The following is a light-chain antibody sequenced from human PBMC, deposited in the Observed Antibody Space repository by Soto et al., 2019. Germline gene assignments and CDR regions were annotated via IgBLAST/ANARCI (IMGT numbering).Light chain of an antibody. Sequence: IQMTQSPSSLSASVGDRVTITCRPSRGIGNALAWYQQKPGTVPKLLIHSASTLESGVPSRFSGSGSGTEFTLTITSLQPDDFATYYCQQYNAAFGQGTRLEIK. CDR2: SAS. J-gene: IGKJ5*01. V-gene: IGKV1-13*02. CDR3: QQYNAA. CDR1: RGIGNA.